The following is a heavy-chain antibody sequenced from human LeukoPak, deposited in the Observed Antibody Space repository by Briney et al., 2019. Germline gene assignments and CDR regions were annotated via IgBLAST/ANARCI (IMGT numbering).Heavy chain of an antibody. Sequence: GGSLRLSCAASGFTFSSYAMHWVRQAPGKGLEWVAVISYDGSNKYYADSVKGRFTISRDNSKNTLYLQMNSLRAEDTAVYYCAREVAAAGCGDYWGQGTLVTVSS. J-gene: IGHJ4*02. D-gene: IGHD6-13*01. V-gene: IGHV3-30-3*01. CDR2: ISYDGSNK. CDR3: AREVAAAGCGDY. CDR1: GFTFSSYA.